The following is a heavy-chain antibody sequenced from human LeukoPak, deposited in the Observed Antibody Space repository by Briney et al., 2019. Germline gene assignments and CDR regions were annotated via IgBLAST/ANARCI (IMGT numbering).Heavy chain of an antibody. Sequence: ASVKVSCKASGYTFTGYYMHWVRQAPGQGLEWMGRINPNSGGTNYAQKFRGRVTMTRDTSISTAYMELSRLRSDDTAVYYCARGGIYDILTGYTVGDYWGQGTLVTVSS. CDR1: GYTFTGYY. CDR3: ARGGIYDILTGYTVGDY. CDR2: INPNSGGT. V-gene: IGHV1-2*06. J-gene: IGHJ4*02. D-gene: IGHD3-9*01.